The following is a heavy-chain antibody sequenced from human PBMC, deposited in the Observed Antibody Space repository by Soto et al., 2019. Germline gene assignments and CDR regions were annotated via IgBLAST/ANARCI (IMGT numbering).Heavy chain of an antibody. Sequence: GGSLRLSCAASGFTFSNAWMNWVRQAPGKGLEWVGRIKSKTDGGTTDYAAPVKGRFTISRDDSKNTLYLQMNSLKTEDTAVYYCTTSSGSFLVSIFYYHHYLLAVCGQGTTVTVSS. V-gene: IGHV3-15*07. CDR3: TTSSGSFLVSIFYYHHYLLAV. J-gene: IGHJ6*02. D-gene: IGHD1-26*01. CDR2: IKSKTDGGTT. CDR1: GFTFSNAW.